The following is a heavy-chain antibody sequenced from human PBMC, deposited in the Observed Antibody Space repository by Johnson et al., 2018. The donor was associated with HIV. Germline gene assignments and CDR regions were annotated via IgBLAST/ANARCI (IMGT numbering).Heavy chain of an antibody. Sequence: QVQLVESGGGVVQPGRSLRLSCAASGFTFSRYPMHWIRQAPGEGLEWVALISDDGSSRYYADSVKGRFTISRDNSKNTLYLQMNSLSAEDTALYYCARDRARWSSGWYNDAFDIWGQGTMVTVSS. CDR3: ARDRARWSSGWYNDAFDI. CDR2: ISDDGSSR. CDR1: GFTFSRYP. J-gene: IGHJ3*02. D-gene: IGHD6-19*01. V-gene: IGHV3-30-3*01.